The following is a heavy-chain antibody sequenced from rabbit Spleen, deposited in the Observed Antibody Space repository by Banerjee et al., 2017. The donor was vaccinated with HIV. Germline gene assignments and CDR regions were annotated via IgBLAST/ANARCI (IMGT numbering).Heavy chain of an antibody. J-gene: IGHJ6*01. V-gene: IGHV1S40*01. CDR1: GFSFSSNDY. Sequence: QSLEESGGGLVQPEGSLTLTCKASGFSFSSNDYMCWVRQAPGKGLEWIACTVGGRSTFTYYASWVKGRFTISKASSTTVTLQMTSLTAADTATYFCARDTATSFSTYGMDLWGQGTLFTVS. D-gene: IGHD1-1*01. CDR3: ARDTATSFSTYGMDL. CDR2: TVGGRSTFT.